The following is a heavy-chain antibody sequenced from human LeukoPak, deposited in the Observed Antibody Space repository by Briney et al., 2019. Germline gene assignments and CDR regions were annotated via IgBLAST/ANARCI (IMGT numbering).Heavy chain of an antibody. V-gene: IGHV4-34*01. Sequence: SETLSLTCAVYGGSFSGYYWSWIRQPPGKGLEWIGEINHSGSTNYNPSLKSRVTISVDTSKNQFSLKLSSVTAADTAVYYCARGTKDTAMRGNYYYYMDVWGKGTTVTVSS. CDR1: GGSFSGYY. CDR3: ARGTKDTAMRGNYYYYMDV. D-gene: IGHD5-18*01. CDR2: INHSGST. J-gene: IGHJ6*03.